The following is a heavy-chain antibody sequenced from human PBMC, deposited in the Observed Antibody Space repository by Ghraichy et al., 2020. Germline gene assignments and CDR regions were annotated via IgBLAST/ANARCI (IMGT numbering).Heavy chain of an antibody. CDR3: ASETARTGWSLDF. CDR2: VDPTSGGT. D-gene: IGHD6-19*01. CDR1: GYTFTSFY. J-gene: IGHJ4*02. V-gene: IGHV1-2*06. Sequence: ASVKVSCKASGYTFTSFYIHWVRQAPGQGLEWMGRVDPTSGGTNYAQKFQGRVTMTRDKSISTAFMELSRLRSDDTAIYYCASETARTGWSLDFGGQGTLVTVSS.